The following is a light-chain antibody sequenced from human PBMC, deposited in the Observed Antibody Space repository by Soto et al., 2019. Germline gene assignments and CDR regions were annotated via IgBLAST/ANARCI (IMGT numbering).Light chain of an antibody. V-gene: IGKV1-39*01. CDR2: AAS. CDR1: QTLNNY. CDR3: QQSFSPLLT. J-gene: IGKJ4*01. Sequence: DIQMTQSPSSVSASVGDRVTITCRASQTLNNYLTWVQQKPGKAPKVLIYAASTLQSGVPSRFSGSRSGAEFTLTISSLQPEDFATYYCQQSFSPLLTFGGGTKVDIK.